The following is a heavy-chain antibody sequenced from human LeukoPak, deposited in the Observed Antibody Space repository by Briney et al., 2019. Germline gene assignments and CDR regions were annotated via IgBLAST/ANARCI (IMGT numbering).Heavy chain of an antibody. J-gene: IGHJ4*02. Sequence: PGRSLRLSCAASGFTFSSYGMHWVRQAPGKGLEWVAVIWYDGSNKYYADSVKGRFTISRDNSKNTLYLQMNSLRAEDTAVYYCARGGRSSGWYDYFDYWGQGTLVTVSS. CDR1: GFTFSSYG. V-gene: IGHV3-33*01. CDR3: ARGGRSSGWYDYFDY. D-gene: IGHD6-19*01. CDR2: IWYDGSNK.